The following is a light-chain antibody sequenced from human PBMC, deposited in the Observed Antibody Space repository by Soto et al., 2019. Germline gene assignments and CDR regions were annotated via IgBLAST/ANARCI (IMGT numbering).Light chain of an antibody. CDR1: QSVSSY. CDR2: DAS. Sequence: EIVLTRSPATLSLSPGERATLSCRASQSVSSYLAWYQQKPGQAPRLLIYDASNRATGIPARFSGSGSGTDFTLTISSLEPEDFAVYYWQQRSNWPPTFGGGTKVEIK. V-gene: IGKV3-11*01. J-gene: IGKJ4*01. CDR3: QQRSNWPPT.